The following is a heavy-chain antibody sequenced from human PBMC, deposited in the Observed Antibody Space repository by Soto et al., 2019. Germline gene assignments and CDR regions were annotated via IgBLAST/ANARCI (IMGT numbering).Heavy chain of an antibody. J-gene: IGHJ5*02. D-gene: IGHD2-2*01. V-gene: IGHV1-69*13. Sequence: SVKVSCKASGGTFSSYAISWVRQAPGQGLEWMGGIIPIFGTANYAQKFQGRVTITADESTSTAYMELSSLRSEDTAVYYCARDIGYCSSTSCQNWFDPWGQGTLVTVSS. CDR3: ARDIGYCSSTSCQNWFDP. CDR2: IIPIFGTA. CDR1: GGTFSSYA.